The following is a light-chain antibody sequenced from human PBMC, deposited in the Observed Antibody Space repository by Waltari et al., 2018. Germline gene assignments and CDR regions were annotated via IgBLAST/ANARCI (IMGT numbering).Light chain of an antibody. CDR3: VLSMGSGIWV. CDR1: SGPVSTPYY. CDR2: DTN. Sequence: QTVGTQEPSLSVSPGGTVTRTCRFDSGPVSTPYYPYCFQQAPCQAPRTLIFDTNTRSSGVPDRFSGSILDNKAALTITGAQADDESDYYCVLSMGSGIWVFGGGTKLTVL. J-gene: IGLJ3*02. V-gene: IGLV8-61*01.